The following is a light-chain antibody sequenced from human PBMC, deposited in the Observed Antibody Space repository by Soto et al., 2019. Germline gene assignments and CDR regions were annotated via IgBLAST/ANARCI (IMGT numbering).Light chain of an antibody. CDR1: QSVSSY. J-gene: IGKJ2*01. CDR2: DAS. V-gene: IGKV3-11*01. Sequence: EIVLTQSPATLSLSPGERATLSCRARQSVSSYLVWYQQTPGQAPRLLIHDASNRATGIPARFSGSGSGTDFTLTISSLEPEDSAVYYCQQRASWPHAFGQGTKLEIK. CDR3: QQRASWPHA.